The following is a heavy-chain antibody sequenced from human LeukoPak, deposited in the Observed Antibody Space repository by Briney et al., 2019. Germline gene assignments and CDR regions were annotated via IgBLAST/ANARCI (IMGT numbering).Heavy chain of an antibody. CDR2: IKQDGSEK. CDR3: ARDSVHGYYDSSGYSALFDC. D-gene: IGHD3-22*01. J-gene: IGHJ4*02. Sequence: PGGSLRLSCAASGFTFSSYWMSWVRQAPGKGPEWVANIKQDGSEKYYVDSVKGRFTISRDNAKDSLYLQMNSLRAEDTAVYYCARDSVHGYYDSSGYSALFDCWGQGTLVTVSS. CDR1: GFTFSSYW. V-gene: IGHV3-7*01.